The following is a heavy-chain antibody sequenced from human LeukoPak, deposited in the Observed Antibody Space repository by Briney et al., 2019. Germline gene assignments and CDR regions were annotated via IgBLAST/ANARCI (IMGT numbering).Heavy chain of an antibody. CDR3: AASITMFDY. Sequence: GGSLRLSCAASGFTFSRYWMSWVRQAPGKGLEWVANIKEDGSVKYYVESVKGRFTISRDNAKNSLYLQMNSLRAEDTAVYYRAASITMFDYWGQGTLVTVSS. CDR2: IKEDGSVK. D-gene: IGHD3-10*01. V-gene: IGHV3-7*02. CDR1: GFTFSRYW. J-gene: IGHJ4*02.